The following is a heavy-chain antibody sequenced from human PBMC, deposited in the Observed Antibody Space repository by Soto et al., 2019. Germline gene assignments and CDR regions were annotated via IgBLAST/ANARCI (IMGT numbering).Heavy chain of an antibody. Sequence: GGSLRLSCEASGFTFKNYWMHWVRQAPGKGLVWVSRINSDGSNRRYADSVQGRFTISRDNAKNTLFLQMNSLRAADTAVYFCPRRCNPPNCYDMD. D-gene: IGHD4-4*01. CDR1: GFTFKNYW. CDR2: INSDGSNR. V-gene: IGHV3-74*01. CDR3: PRRCNPPNCYDMD. J-gene: IGHJ6*03.